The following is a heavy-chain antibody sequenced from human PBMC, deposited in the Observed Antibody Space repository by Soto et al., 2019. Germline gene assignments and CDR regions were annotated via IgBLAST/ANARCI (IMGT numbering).Heavy chain of an antibody. J-gene: IGHJ6*02. V-gene: IGHV1-2*04. Sequence: ASVKVSCKASGYTFTGYYMHWVRQAPGQGLEWMGWINPNSGGTNYAQKFQGWVTMTRDTSISTAYMELSRLRSDDTAVYYCAREVNRDTAMVDGTYGMDVWGQGTTVTVSS. CDR1: GYTFTGYY. D-gene: IGHD5-18*01. CDR2: INPNSGGT. CDR3: AREVNRDTAMVDGTYGMDV.